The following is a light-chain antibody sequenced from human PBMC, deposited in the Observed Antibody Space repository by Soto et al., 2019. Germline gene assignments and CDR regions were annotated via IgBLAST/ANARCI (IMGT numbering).Light chain of an antibody. V-gene: IGKV1-39*01. CDR1: QSISSY. Sequence: DIQMTQSPSSLSASVGDRVTITCRASQSISSYLNWYQQKPGKAPKLLIYAASSLQSGVPSRFSGSGSGTDFTLPISSLQPEDFATYYCQKYNGAPLTFGQGTKVEIE. J-gene: IGKJ1*01. CDR3: QKYNGAPLT. CDR2: AAS.